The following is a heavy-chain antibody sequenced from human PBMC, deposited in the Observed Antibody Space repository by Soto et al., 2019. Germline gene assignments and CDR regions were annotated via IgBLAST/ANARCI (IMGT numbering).Heavy chain of an antibody. CDR3: ARAYSSSGYFDY. D-gene: IGHD6-13*01. Sequence: QVQLVQSGAEVKKPGSSVKVSCKASGGTFSSYTISWVRQAPGQGLEWMGRIIPILGIANYAQKFQGRVTITADKYTRTAYMELSSLRSEDTAVYYCARAYSSSGYFDYWGQGTLVTVSS. V-gene: IGHV1-69*02. CDR2: IIPILGIA. J-gene: IGHJ4*02. CDR1: GGTFSSYT.